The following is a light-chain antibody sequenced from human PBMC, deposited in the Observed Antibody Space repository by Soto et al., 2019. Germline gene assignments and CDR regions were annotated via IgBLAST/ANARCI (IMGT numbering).Light chain of an antibody. CDR3: QQYASAPLT. CDR1: QTVSKNY. V-gene: IGKV3-20*01. CDR2: GAF. J-gene: IGKJ4*01. Sequence: IVLGRSPGILSLSQGERATLSCRASQTVSKNYLAWFQQNSGQAPRLLISGAFNRATGIPDRFSGSGTGTDFTLIISRLEPEDFTMYYCQQYASAPLTFGGGT.